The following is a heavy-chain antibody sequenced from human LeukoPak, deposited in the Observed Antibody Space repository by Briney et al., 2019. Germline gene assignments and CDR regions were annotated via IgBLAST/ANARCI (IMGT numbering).Heavy chain of an antibody. CDR1: GYTLTELS. CDR2: FDPEDGET. Sequence: ASVKVSCKVSGYTLTELSMHWVRQAPGKGLEWMGGFDPEDGETIYPQKFQGRVTMTEDTSTDTAYMELSSLRSEDTAVYYCATGPLHYYDSSGYGYFDYWGQGTLVTVSS. V-gene: IGHV1-24*01. CDR3: ATGPLHYYDSSGYGYFDY. J-gene: IGHJ4*02. D-gene: IGHD3-22*01.